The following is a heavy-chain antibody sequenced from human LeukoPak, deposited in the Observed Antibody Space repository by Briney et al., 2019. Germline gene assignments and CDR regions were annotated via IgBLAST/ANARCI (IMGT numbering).Heavy chain of an antibody. CDR2: IYHSGST. J-gene: IGHJ5*02. D-gene: IGHD3-3*01. Sequence: PSETLSLTCAVSGGSISSGGYSWSWIRQPPGKGLEWIGYIYHSGSTYYNPSLKGRVTISVDRSKNQFSLKLSSVTAADTAVYYCARGKLGDFWSGYYHGNWFDPWGQGTLVTVSS. CDR3: ARGKLGDFWSGYYHGNWFDP. V-gene: IGHV4-30-2*01. CDR1: GGSISSGGYS.